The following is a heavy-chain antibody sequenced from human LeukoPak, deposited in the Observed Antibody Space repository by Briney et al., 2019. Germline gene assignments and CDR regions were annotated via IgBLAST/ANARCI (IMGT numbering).Heavy chain of an antibody. J-gene: IGHJ4*02. V-gene: IGHV3-53*01. CDR1: GFSVSSNY. D-gene: IGHD6-13*01. CDR2: IYSDGRT. CDR3: ARGEGGILAAPEDC. Sequence: GGSLRLSCGAYGFSVSSNYMSWVRQAPGRGLEWVSVIYSDGRTFYVDSVKGRFTISRDSSKNTLYLQMNGLRAEDTAIYYCARGEGGILAAPEDCWGQGTLVTVAS.